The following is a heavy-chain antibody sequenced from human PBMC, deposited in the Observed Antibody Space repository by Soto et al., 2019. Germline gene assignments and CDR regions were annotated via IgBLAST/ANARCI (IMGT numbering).Heavy chain of an antibody. V-gene: IGHV1-69*02. CDR1: GGTFSSYT. D-gene: IGHD2-2*01. Sequence: ASVKVSCKASGGTFSSYTISWVRQAPGQGLEWMGKIITILGIANYAQKFQGRVTITADKSTSTAYMELSSLRSEDTAVYFCSRALGYCSSTSCYYYYMDVWGKGTTVTVSS. CDR2: IITILGIA. J-gene: IGHJ6*03. CDR3: SRALGYCSSTSCYYYYMDV.